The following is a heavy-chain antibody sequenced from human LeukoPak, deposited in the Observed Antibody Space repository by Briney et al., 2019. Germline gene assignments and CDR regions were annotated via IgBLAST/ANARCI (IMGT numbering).Heavy chain of an antibody. CDR1: GFTFGNSA. Sequence: GGSLRPSWEVSGFTFGNSAMSWVRQAPGKGLEWISGISASGHYTYTADSLKGRFTTSRDNSKNTLYLQMNSLRAEDTALYYCAKDGSWGDYYSYFYIDVWGKGTTVTVSS. V-gene: IGHV3-23*01. CDR3: AKDGSWGDYYSYFYIDV. D-gene: IGHD3-16*01. CDR2: ISASGHYT. J-gene: IGHJ6*03.